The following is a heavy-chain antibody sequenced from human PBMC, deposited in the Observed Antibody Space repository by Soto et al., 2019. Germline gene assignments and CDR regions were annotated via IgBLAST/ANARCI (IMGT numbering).Heavy chain of an antibody. D-gene: IGHD6-13*01. J-gene: IGHJ4*02. CDR1: GYTFTNYA. Sequence: QVQLVQSGVEVKKPGASVKVSCKASGYTFTNYAISWVRQAPGRGLEWMGWVNTYNGNPNYAQIFQGRVTMTTDTSTGTASMKLRRPTSDHSAVYYCARDSPYSTDWQRFDSWGQGTLVTVSS. CDR2: VNTYNGNP. V-gene: IGHV1-18*01. CDR3: ARDSPYSTDWQRFDS.